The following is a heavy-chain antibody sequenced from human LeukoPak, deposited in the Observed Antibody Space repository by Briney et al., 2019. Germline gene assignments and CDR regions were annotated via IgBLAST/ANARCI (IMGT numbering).Heavy chain of an antibody. V-gene: IGHV4-39*07. J-gene: IGHJ4*02. D-gene: IGHD6-13*01. CDR3: ARGAAGTGAADY. CDR2: IYYSGST. Sequence: SETLSLTCTVSGGSISSSSYYWGWIRQPPGKGLEWIGSIYYSGSTYYNPSLKSRLTISVDSSKNQFSLRLSSVTAADTAVYFCARGAAGTGAADYWGQGTLVTVSS. CDR1: GGSISSSSYY.